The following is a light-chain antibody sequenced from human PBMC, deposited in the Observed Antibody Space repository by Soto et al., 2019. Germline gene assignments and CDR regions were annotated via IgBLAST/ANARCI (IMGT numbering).Light chain of an antibody. J-gene: IGKJ2*02. Sequence: EIVMTQSPATLSVSPGERATLSCRASQSVSSNLAWYQQKPGQAPRLLIYGASTRATGIPARFSGSRSGTEFTLTISSLQSEDFAVYYCQQYNNWPPWTFGQGPNLEIK. CDR1: QSVSSN. V-gene: IGKV3-15*01. CDR2: GAS. CDR3: QQYNNWPPWT.